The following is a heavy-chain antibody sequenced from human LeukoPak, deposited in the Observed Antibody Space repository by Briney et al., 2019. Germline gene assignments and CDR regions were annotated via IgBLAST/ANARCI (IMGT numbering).Heavy chain of an antibody. D-gene: IGHD3-22*01. CDR3: ARLVYDSRGYYFDY. J-gene: IGHJ4*02. CDR2: IRYSGSA. Sequence: SETLSPTCTVSGDSISTYYWSWIRQPPGKGLEWIGYIRYSGSANYNPSLRSRVTISIDMSKNQFSLKLSSVTAADTAVYHCARLVYDSRGYYFDYWGQGTLVTVSS. CDR1: GDSISTYY. V-gene: IGHV4-59*08.